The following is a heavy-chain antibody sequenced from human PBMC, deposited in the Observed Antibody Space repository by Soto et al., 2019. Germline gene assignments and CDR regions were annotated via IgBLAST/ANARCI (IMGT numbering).Heavy chain of an antibody. V-gene: IGHV5-10-1*01. J-gene: IGHJ5*02. CDR2: IDPSDSYT. CDR3: ARLSVLRFLEWYPKFDP. Sequence: GESLKISCKGSGYSFTSYWISWVRQMPGKGLEWMGRIDPSDSYTNYSPSFQGHVTISADKPISTAYLQWSSLKASDTAMYYCARLSVLRFLEWYPKFDPWGQGTLVTVSS. CDR1: GYSFTSYW. D-gene: IGHD3-3*01.